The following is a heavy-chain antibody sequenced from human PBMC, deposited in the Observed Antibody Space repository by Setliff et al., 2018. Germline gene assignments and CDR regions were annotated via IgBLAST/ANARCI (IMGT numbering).Heavy chain of an antibody. V-gene: IGHV1-3*01. D-gene: IGHD2-15*01. CDR1: GNSFTAYD. J-gene: IGHJ4*02. Sequence: ASVKVSCKSSGNSFTAYDIHWMRQAPGQSLEWMGWINGVNGNTKYSQNFQGRVTFTSDTSANTVYMELSRLRYEDTAVYYCANAEVVVAPWGQGTLVTVSS. CDR2: INGVNGNT. CDR3: ANAEVVVAP.